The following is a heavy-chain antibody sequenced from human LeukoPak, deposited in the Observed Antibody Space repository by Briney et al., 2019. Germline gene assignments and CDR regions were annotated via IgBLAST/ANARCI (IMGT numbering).Heavy chain of an antibody. CDR1: GFTVSSNY. Sequence: GGSLRLSCAASGFTVSSNYMSWVRQAPGKVVEWVSVIYSGGSTYYADSVKGRFTISRDNSKNTLYLQTNSLRAEDTAVYYCARDPDSAFDIWGQGTMVTVSS. D-gene: IGHD3-22*01. V-gene: IGHV3-53*01. CDR3: ARDPDSAFDI. J-gene: IGHJ3*02. CDR2: IYSGGST.